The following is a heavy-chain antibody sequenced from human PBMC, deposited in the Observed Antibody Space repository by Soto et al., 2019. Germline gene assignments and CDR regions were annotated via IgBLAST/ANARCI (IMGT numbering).Heavy chain of an antibody. CDR1: GGSFSGYY. V-gene: IGHV4-34*01. CDR3: ARGPYYYDSSGYRG. Sequence: KPSETLSLTCAVYGGSFSGYYWSWIRQPPGKGLEWIGEINHSGSTNYNPSLKSRVTISVDTSKNQFSLKLSSVTAADTAVYYCARGPYYYDSSGYRGWGQGTLVTVSS. CDR2: INHSGST. J-gene: IGHJ4*02. D-gene: IGHD3-22*01.